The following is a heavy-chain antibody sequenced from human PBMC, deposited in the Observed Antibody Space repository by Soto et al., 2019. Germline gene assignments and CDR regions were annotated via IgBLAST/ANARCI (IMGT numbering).Heavy chain of an antibody. Sequence: GGSLRLSCAASGFTFSSYSMNWVRQAPGKGLEWVSYISSRSSTIYYADSVKGRFTISRDNAKNSLYLQMNSLRDEDTAVYYCARVSTTMVRGVPPPNWFDPWGQGTLVTVSS. CDR2: ISSRSSTI. V-gene: IGHV3-48*02. D-gene: IGHD3-10*01. CDR3: ARVSTTMVRGVPPPNWFDP. J-gene: IGHJ5*02. CDR1: GFTFSSYS.